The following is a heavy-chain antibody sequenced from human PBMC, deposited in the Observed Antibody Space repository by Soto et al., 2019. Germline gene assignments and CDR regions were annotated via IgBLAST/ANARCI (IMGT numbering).Heavy chain of an antibody. CDR3: ARADIVVVVAATNYYYYGMDV. CDR2: IIPIFGTA. J-gene: IGHJ6*02. D-gene: IGHD2-15*01. V-gene: IGHV1-69*13. Sequence: SVKVSCKASGGTFSSYAISWVRQAPGQGLEWMGGIIPIFGTANYAQKFQGRVTITADESTSTAYMELSSLRSEDTAVYYCARADIVVVVAATNYYYYGMDVWGQGTTVNVSS. CDR1: GGTFSSYA.